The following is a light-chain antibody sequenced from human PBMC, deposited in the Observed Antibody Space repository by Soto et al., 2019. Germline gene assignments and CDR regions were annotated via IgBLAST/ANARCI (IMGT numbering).Light chain of an antibody. J-gene: IGLJ6*01. V-gene: IGLV1-44*01. CDR3: AAWEDFLNGYV. Sequence: QSVMTQHPSASVTPGQRLTISCSGGNAHIGSNTVNWYRQLPGTAPKVLINSNDQLPSGVPDRFSGSPSGTSASLAISWLQSEDEADYYCAAWEDFLNGYVFASGTKATV. CDR1: NAHIGSNT. CDR2: SND.